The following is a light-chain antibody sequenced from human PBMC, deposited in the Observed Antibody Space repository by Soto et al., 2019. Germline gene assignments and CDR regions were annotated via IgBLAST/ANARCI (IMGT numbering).Light chain of an antibody. CDR1: QSVNSN. V-gene: IGKV3-15*01. CDR3: LQYNNWPSFT. Sequence: EIVMTQSPAALYVSPGERATLSCRASQSVNSNLAWYQQKPCQAPRLLIYGAFTRATGIPVRFSGSGSGTEFTLTIGSLQSEDFAVYYCLQYNNWPSFTFGPGTKVDIK. J-gene: IGKJ3*01. CDR2: GAF.